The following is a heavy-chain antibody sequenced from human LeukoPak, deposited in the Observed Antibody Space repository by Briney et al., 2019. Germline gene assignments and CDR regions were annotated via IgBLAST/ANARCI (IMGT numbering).Heavy chain of an antibody. D-gene: IGHD1-26*01. J-gene: IGHJ4*02. Sequence: GSSLRLSCVASGFTFSSYAMHWVRQTPGKGLEWVAVISYDGSYKEYAGYVKGRFTIYRHNSENTLYLQMNSLRPDDTAVYYCAKDGSYSGSYLPDYWGQGTPVTVSS. CDR1: GFTFSSYA. CDR3: AKDGSYSGSYLPDY. V-gene: IGHV3-30*18. CDR2: ISYDGSYK.